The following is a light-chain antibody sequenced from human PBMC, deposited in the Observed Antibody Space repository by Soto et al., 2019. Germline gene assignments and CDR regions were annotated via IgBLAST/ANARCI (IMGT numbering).Light chain of an antibody. V-gene: IGKV1-9*01. CDR2: AAS. J-gene: IGKJ1*01. CDR1: QAINSY. Sequence: DIQLTQSPSFLSASVGDRVTITCRASQAINSYLAWYQQQPGKAPRLLIYAASTLQSAVPSRFSGGGSGTEFTLTISSLQSEDCGTYYCQQLNSYPRTFGQGTKVEF. CDR3: QQLNSYPRT.